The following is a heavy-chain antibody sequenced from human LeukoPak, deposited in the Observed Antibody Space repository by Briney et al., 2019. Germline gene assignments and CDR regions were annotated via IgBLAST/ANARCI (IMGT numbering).Heavy chain of an antibody. CDR2: IYYSGST. V-gene: IGHV4-39*01. CDR1: GGSISSSSYY. CDR3: ARQGYNSSRYPTYFDY. Sequence: SETLSLTCTVSGGSISSSSYYWGWIRQPPGKGLEWIGSIYYSGSTYYNPSLKSRVTISVDTSKNQFSLKLNSVTAADTAVYYCARQGYNSSRYPTYFDYWGQGTLVTVSS. D-gene: IGHD6-13*01. J-gene: IGHJ4*02.